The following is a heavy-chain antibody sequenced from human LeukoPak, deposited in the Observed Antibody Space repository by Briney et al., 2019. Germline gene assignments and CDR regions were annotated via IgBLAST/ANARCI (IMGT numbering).Heavy chain of an antibody. CDR1: GGSFSHYY. CDR3: ARGEDQSNEGY. Sequence: PSETLSLTCGVYGGSFSHYYRSWLRQPPGKGLEWIGEIHPSGTTDYNPSFNSRITISVDTSKNQFSLKLTAVTAADTAVYYCARGEDQSNEGYWGQGTLVTVFS. CDR2: IHPSGTT. J-gene: IGHJ4*02. V-gene: IGHV4-34*01.